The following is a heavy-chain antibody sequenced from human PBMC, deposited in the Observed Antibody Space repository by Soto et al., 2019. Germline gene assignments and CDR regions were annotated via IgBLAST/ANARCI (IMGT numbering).Heavy chain of an antibody. CDR3: ARGGGSDSFDY. D-gene: IGHD1-26*01. V-gene: IGHV4-30-2*01. J-gene: IGHJ4*02. CDR2: INHLETT. CDR1: GASITYGGYS. Sequence: SETLSLTCTVSGASITYGGYSWSWIRQTPGKGLEWIGYINHLETTFYNPSFESRLTLSIDRTKNQFSLNLNSMSAADRAVYFCARGGGSDSFDYWGQGILVTVSS.